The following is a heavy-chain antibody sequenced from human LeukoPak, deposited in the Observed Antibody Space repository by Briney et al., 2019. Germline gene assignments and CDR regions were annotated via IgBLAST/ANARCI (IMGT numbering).Heavy chain of an antibody. CDR3: ATDRPGGDSSRY. J-gene: IGHJ4*02. V-gene: IGHV1-24*01. CDR2: FDPEDGET. Sequence: VASVKVSYKVSGYTLTELSMHWVRQAPGKGLEWMGGFDPEDGETIYAQKFQGRVTMTEDTSTDTAYMELSSLRSEDTAVYYCATDRPGGDSSRYWGQGTLVTVSS. D-gene: IGHD3-22*01. CDR1: GYTLTELS.